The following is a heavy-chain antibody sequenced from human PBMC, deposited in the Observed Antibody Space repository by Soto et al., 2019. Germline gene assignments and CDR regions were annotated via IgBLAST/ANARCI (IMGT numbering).Heavy chain of an antibody. Sequence: EVQLVESGGGLVPPGGSLRLSCAASGFTFSTYSMNWVRQAPGKGLEWVSFISSTGETTYYAVSVKGRLTISRDNAKNSLFRQMNSLTDEDTAVYYCASDVRLPNYWGQGTLVTVSS. CDR1: GFTFSTYS. D-gene: IGHD3-10*02. CDR3: ASDVRLPNY. J-gene: IGHJ4*02. CDR2: ISSTGETT. V-gene: IGHV3-48*02.